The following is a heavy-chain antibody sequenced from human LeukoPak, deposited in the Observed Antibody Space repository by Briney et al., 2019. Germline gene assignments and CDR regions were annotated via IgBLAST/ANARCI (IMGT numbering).Heavy chain of an antibody. CDR1: GFTFSSYA. V-gene: IGHV3-64*01. Sequence: PGGSLRLSCAASGFTFSSYAMHWVRQAPGKGLEYVSAISSNGGSTYYANSVKGRFTISRDNSKNTLYLQMGSLRAEDMAVYYCARDSSGSSFDYWGQGTLVTVSS. CDR2: ISSNGGST. D-gene: IGHD6-19*01. J-gene: IGHJ4*02. CDR3: ARDSSGSSFDY.